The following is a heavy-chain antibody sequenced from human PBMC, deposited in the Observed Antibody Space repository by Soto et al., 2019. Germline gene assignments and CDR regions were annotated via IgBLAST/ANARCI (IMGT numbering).Heavy chain of an antibody. CDR1: GGSISSDHYH. J-gene: IGHJ6*02. V-gene: IGHV4-30-4*01. CDR2: IHYSGSV. D-gene: IGHD4-17*01. Sequence: QVQLQESGPGLVRPSQTLSLTCTVSGGSISSDHYHWTWIRQTPWKGLEWIGYIHYSGSVYYNPSLQSRVTMSVDTSKNLFSLKLSSVTAADTAVYFCVREDDGGDRDYYGLDVWGQGTTVTVSS. CDR3: VREDDGGDRDYYGLDV.